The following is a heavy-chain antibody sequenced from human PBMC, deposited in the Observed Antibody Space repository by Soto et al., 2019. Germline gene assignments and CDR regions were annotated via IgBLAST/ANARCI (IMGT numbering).Heavy chain of an antibody. J-gene: IGHJ4*02. D-gene: IGHD6-6*01. CDR1: GGSFSCYY. CDR3: ARGGRIAARLAFDY. V-gene: IGHV4-34*01. CDR2: INHSGST. Sequence: AGTLSLTCAVYGGSFSCYYWSWIRQPPGKGLEWMGEINHSGSTNYNPSLKSRVTISVDTSKNQFSLKLSSVTAAGTAVYYCARGGRIAARLAFDYWGQGTLVTVSS.